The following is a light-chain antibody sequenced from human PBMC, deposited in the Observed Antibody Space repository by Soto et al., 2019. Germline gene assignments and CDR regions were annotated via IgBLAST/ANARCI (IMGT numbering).Light chain of an antibody. CDR1: QSMSSY. Sequence: DLQMSQSPSSLSASVGDRVTITCRASQSMSSYLNWYQQKPGKAPKLLIYAASSLQSGVPSRFSGSGSGTDFTLTISSLHPADFATYYCQQSYSTPYTFGQGTKLEIK. V-gene: IGKV1-39*01. CDR2: AAS. J-gene: IGKJ2*01. CDR3: QQSYSTPYT.